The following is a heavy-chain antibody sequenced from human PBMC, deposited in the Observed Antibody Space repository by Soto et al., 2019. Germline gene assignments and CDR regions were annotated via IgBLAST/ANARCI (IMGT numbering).Heavy chain of an antibody. Sequence: SETLALTCTVSGGSISSSSYYWGWIRQPPGKGLEWIGSIYYSGSTYYNPSLKSRVTISVDTSKNQFSLKLSSVTAADTAVYYCARDYIAVDDHYYYYGMDVWGQGTTVTASS. CDR2: IYYSGST. CDR1: GGSISSSSYY. J-gene: IGHJ6*01. D-gene: IGHD6-19*01. CDR3: ARDYIAVDDHYYYYGMDV. V-gene: IGHV4-39*02.